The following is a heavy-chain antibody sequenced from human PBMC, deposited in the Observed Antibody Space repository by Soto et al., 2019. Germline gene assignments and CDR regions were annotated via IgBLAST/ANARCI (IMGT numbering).Heavy chain of an antibody. CDR3: TTAESPAVSYFFDY. J-gene: IGHJ4*02. D-gene: IGHD3-16*02. V-gene: IGHV3-21*03. CDR1: GFTFTRYS. Sequence: PGGSLRLSCAASGFTFTRYSMNWVRQAPGKGLEWVSSISSTTNYIYYGDSMKGRFTISRDNAKNSLYLQMSSLKTEDSAVYYCTTAESPAVSYFFDYWGQGTLVTVSS. CDR2: ISSTTNYI.